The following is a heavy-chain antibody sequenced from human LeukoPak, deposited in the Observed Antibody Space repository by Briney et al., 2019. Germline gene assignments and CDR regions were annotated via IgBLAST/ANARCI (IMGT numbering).Heavy chain of an antibody. J-gene: IGHJ3*02. V-gene: IGHV1-69*06. CDR3: ARGGPVVGATKDAFDI. Sequence: GASVKVSCKASGGTFSSYAISWVRQAPGQGLEWMGGIIPIFGTANYAQKFQGRVTITADKSTSTAYMELSSLRSEDTAVYYCARGGPVVGATKDAFDIWGQGTMVTVSS. D-gene: IGHD1-26*01. CDR2: IIPIFGTA. CDR1: GGTFSSYA.